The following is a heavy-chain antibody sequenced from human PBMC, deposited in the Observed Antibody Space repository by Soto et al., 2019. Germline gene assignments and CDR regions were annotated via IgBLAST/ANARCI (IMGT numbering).Heavy chain of an antibody. CDR2: IYPGDSDT. CDR3: ARYPPPANRYVGDYYGMDV. V-gene: IGHV5-51*01. D-gene: IGHD3-16*01. J-gene: IGHJ6*02. CDR1: GYSFTRYW. Sequence: GESLKISCKGSGYSFTRYWIGWVRQMPGKGLEWMGIIYPGDSDTRYSPSFQGEVTISADKSISTSYLQWSSLKASDTAMYYCARYPPPANRYVGDYYGMDVWGQGTTVTVSS.